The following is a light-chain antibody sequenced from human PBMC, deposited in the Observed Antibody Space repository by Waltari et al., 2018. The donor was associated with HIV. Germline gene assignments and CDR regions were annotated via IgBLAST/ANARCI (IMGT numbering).Light chain of an antibody. Sequence: DIPQTPSPSPLSASVGDRVTITCRASQRMNNYLAWVQQIPGRAPESLIYATSSLQSWLPSKFSGRLSGIDFTLTISSLQPKDLATYFYQQYYTYPITFGQGTRLGIK. CDR1: QRMNNY. CDR3: QQYYTYPIT. CDR2: ATS. V-gene: IGKV1-16*02. J-gene: IGKJ5*01.